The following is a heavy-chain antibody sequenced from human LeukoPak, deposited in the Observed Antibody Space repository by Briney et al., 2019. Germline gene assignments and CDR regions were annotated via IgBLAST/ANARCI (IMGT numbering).Heavy chain of an antibody. CDR3: ARLLPPIVATSHWFDP. CDR1: GFTLSDYY. D-gene: IGHD5-12*01. CDR2: ISSSSSYT. Sequence: KPGGSLRLSCAASGFTLSDYYMSWIRQAPGKGLEWVSYISSSSSYTNYADSVKGRFTISRDNAKNSLYLQMNSLRAEDTAVYYCARLLPPIVATSHWFDPWGQGTLVTVSS. V-gene: IGHV3-11*06. J-gene: IGHJ5*02.